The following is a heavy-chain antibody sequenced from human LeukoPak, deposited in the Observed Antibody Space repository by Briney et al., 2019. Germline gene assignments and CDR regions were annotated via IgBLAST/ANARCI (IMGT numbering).Heavy chain of an antibody. D-gene: IGHD3-9*01. V-gene: IGHV1-2*02. Sequence: RASVKVSCKASGYTFTGYYMHWVRQAPGQGLEWMGWINPNSGGTNYAQKFQGRVTMTRDTPISTAYMELSRLRSDDTAVYYCARDGALLRYFDWLSAAYFDYWGQGTLVTVSS. CDR1: GYTFTGYY. CDR2: INPNSGGT. J-gene: IGHJ4*02. CDR3: ARDGALLRYFDWLSAAYFDY.